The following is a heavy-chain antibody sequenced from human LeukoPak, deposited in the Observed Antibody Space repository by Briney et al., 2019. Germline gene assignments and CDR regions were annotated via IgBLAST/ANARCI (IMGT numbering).Heavy chain of an antibody. D-gene: IGHD3-10*01. V-gene: IGHV4-34*01. CDR2: INRSGST. Sequence: PETLSLTCAVYGGSFSGYYWSWIRQPPGKGLEWIGEINRSGSTNYNPSLKSRVTISVDTSKNQFSLKLSSVTAADTAVYYCARGSTVYYYGSGSSPPLYWGQGTLVTVSS. CDR3: ARGSTVYYYGSGSSPPLY. J-gene: IGHJ4*02. CDR1: GGSFSGYY.